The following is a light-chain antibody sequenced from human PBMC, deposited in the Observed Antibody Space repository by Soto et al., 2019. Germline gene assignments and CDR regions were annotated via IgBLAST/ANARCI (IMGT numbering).Light chain of an antibody. CDR1: SSDVGGYNY. CDR2: EVS. CDR3: NSYSSTTPLYV. Sequence: QSALTQPASVSGSPGQSITISCTGTSSDVGGYNYVSWYQQHPGKAPKVMIYEVSNRPSGVSNRFSGSKSSNTASLTISGLQAEDEADYYCNSYSSTTPLYVFGTGTKVTVL. V-gene: IGLV2-14*01. J-gene: IGLJ1*01.